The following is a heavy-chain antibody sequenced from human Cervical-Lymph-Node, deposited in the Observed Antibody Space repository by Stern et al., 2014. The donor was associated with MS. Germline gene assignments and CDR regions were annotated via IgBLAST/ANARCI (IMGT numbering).Heavy chain of an antibody. CDR1: GFTFSSYG. CDR3: AKPKTTVTTNGMDV. V-gene: IGHV3-30*18. CDR2: ISYDGSNK. J-gene: IGHJ6*02. D-gene: IGHD4-17*01. Sequence: QVQLLQSGGGVVQPGRSLRLSCAASGFTFSSYGMHWVRQAPGKGLEWVAVISYDGSNKYYADSVKGRFTISRDNSKNTLYLQMNSLRAEDTAVYYCAKPKTTVTTNGMDVWGQGTTVTVSS.